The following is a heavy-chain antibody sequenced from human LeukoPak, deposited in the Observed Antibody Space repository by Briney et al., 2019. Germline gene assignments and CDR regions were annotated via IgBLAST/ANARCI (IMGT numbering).Heavy chain of an antibody. V-gene: IGHV3-11*01. CDR3: ARDGGWFDP. J-gene: IGHJ5*02. D-gene: IGHD3-3*01. CDR2: ISSSGNTM. CDR1: GFTFSDYH. Sequence: GGSLRLSCAASGFTFSDYHMSWIRQAPGKGLEWVSYISSSGNTMYYADSVKGRFTISRDNAKNSLYLQMNSLRAEDTAVYYCARDGGWFDPWGQGTLVTVSS.